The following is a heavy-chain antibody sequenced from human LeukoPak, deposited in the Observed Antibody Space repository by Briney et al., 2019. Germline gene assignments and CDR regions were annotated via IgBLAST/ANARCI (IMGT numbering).Heavy chain of an antibody. CDR3: ARLADGYNPTHFDY. CDR2: IYTRGST. Sequence: PSETLSLTCTVSGGSINNYYWSWIRQPAGKGLEWIGRIYTRGSTNYNPSLKSRVTMSVDTSKNQFSLKLSSVTAADTAVYYCARLADGYNPTHFDYWGQGTLVTVSS. CDR1: GGSINNYY. D-gene: IGHD5-24*01. J-gene: IGHJ4*02. V-gene: IGHV4-4*07.